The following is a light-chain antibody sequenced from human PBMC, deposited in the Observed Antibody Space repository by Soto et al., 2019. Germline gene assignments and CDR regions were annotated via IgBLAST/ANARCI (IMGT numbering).Light chain of an antibody. J-gene: IGLJ1*01. CDR3: SSYSISTAYL. Sequence: QSVLTQPASVSGSPGQSITISCTGTSSDVGNYDYVSWYQLHPGKAPKLMVFEVSNRPSGVSYRFSGSKSGNTASLTISGLQAEDEADYSCSSYSISTAYLFGTGTKVTVL. V-gene: IGLV2-14*01. CDR1: SSDVGNYDY. CDR2: EVS.